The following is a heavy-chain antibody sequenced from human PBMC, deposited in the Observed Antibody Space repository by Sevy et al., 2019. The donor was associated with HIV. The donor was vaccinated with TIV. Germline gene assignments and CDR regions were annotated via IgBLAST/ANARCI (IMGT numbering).Heavy chain of an antibody. Sequence: GGSLRLSCAASGFTFSSYAMHWVRQAPGKGLEWVAVISYDGSNKYYADSVKGRFTISRDNSKNTLYLQMNSLRAEDMAVYYCARDPRMVSHFDYWGQGTLVTVSS. CDR3: ARDPRMVSHFDY. CDR2: ISYDGSNK. J-gene: IGHJ4*02. D-gene: IGHD2-8*01. V-gene: IGHV3-30-3*01. CDR1: GFTFSSYA.